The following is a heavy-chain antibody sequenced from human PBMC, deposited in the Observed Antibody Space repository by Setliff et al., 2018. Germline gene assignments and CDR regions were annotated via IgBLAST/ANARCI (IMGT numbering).Heavy chain of an antibody. CDR1: GFTLSEYG. Sequence: PGGSLRLSCTASGFTLSEYGMNWVRQAPGKGLEWVSGISGSGGDTYYADSVKGRFTISRDNSKNTVYLQVNSLRGEDTAVYHCAKDPKYRGVWPHPAYFDYWGQGALVTVSS. J-gene: IGHJ4*02. D-gene: IGHD6-6*01. V-gene: IGHV3-23*01. CDR2: ISGSGGDT. CDR3: AKDPKYRGVWPHPAYFDY.